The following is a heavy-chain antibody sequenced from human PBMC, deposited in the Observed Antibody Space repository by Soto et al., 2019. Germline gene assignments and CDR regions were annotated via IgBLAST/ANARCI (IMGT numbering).Heavy chain of an antibody. CDR1: GYAFPNYW. D-gene: IGHD3-22*01. V-gene: IGHV5-51*01. J-gene: IGHJ4*02. CDR3: ARFLPYESPHGYILDC. CDR2: VYPADSET. Sequence: GESLKISCKGSGYAFPNYWIGWLRQMPGKGLEWMGMVYPADSETRYSPSFEGQVTFSADRSTNTAYVQWSRLKASDTAMFYCARFLPYESPHGYILDCWGQGTLVTVSS.